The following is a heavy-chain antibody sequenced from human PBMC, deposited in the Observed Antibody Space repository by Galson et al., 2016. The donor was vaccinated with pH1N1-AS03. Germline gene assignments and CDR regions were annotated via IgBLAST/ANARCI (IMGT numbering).Heavy chain of an antibody. CDR2: IYPLDSDI. CDR1: RDSFTNHW. CDR3: ARHMGNSWHDGLDF. Sequence: QSGAEVKKPGESLKISCKGSRDSFTNHWIAWVRQMTGKGLEWMAIIYPLDSDIRYSPSFQGQVTISADMSISTAYLEWSSLKASDTAIYYGARHMGNSWHDGLDFWGPGTLVTVSS. D-gene: IGHD2-8*01. V-gene: IGHV5-51*01. J-gene: IGHJ4*02.